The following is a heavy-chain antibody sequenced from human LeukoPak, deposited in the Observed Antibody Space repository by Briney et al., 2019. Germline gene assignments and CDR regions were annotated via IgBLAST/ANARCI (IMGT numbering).Heavy chain of an antibody. V-gene: IGHV4-4*09. CDR2: IYTSGST. Sequence: PSETLSLTCTVSGGSISSYYWSWLRQPPGKGLEWIGYIYTSGSTNYNHSLKSRVTISVDTSKNQFSLKLSSVTAADTAVYYCAGHVRRSSGYMDVWGKGGTVTVSS. CDR1: GGSISSYY. CDR3: AGHVRRSSGYMDV. D-gene: IGHD6-25*01. J-gene: IGHJ6*03.